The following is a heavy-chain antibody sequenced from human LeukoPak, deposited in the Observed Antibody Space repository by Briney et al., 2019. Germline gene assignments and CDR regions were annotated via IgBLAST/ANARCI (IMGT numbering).Heavy chain of an antibody. V-gene: IGHV3-74*01. CDR1: GFTFSHSY. CDR3: ARDLNYNLDF. CDR2: IDNDGGT. J-gene: IGHJ4*02. D-gene: IGHD5-24*01. Sequence: QPGGSPKLSCAASGFTFSHSYMHWVRQAPGKGLVWVSRIDNDGGTGYADSVKGRFTITRDNAKNTVFLQMSSLRAEDTALYYCARDLNYNLDFWGQGTLVTVSS.